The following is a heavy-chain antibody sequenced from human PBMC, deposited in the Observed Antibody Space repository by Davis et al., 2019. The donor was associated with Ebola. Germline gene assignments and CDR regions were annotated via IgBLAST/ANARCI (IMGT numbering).Heavy chain of an antibody. Sequence: GGSLRLFCAASGFTFSSYSMNWVRQAPGKGLEWVSSISFSSSYIYYADSVKGRFTISRDNAKNSLYLQMNSLRAEDTAVYYCASRTPAATHWGQGTLVTVSS. CDR2: ISFSSSYI. CDR3: ASRTPAATH. D-gene: IGHD2-2*01. CDR1: GFTFSSYS. V-gene: IGHV3-21*01. J-gene: IGHJ4*02.